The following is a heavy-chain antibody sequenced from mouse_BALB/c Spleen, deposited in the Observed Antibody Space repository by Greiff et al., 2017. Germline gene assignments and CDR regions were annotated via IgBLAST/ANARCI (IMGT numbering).Heavy chain of an antibody. J-gene: IGHJ3*01. D-gene: IGHD2-4*01. V-gene: IGHV1S16*01. CDR2: INPSNGGT. Sequence: QVQLQQSGAELVKPGASVKLSCKASGYTFTSYYMYWVKQRPGQGLEWIGEINPSNGGTNFNEKFKSKATLTVDKSSSTAYMQLSSLTSEDSAVYYCTIGGYYDYPWFAYGGQGTLVTVSA. CDR3: TIGGYYDYPWFAY. CDR1: GYTFTSYY.